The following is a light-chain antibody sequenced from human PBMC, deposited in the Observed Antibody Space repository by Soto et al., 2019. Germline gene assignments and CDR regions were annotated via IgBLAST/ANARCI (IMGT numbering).Light chain of an antibody. Sequence: QSVLTQPPSASGTPGQRVTISCSGSSSNIGSNYVYWYQQLPGTAPKLLIYRNNQRPSGVPDRFSGSKSGTSASLAISGRLAEDEAYYYCAAWDDSLSGYVFGTGTKLTVL. V-gene: IGLV1-47*01. CDR2: RNN. CDR3: AAWDDSLSGYV. CDR1: SSNIGSNY. J-gene: IGLJ1*01.